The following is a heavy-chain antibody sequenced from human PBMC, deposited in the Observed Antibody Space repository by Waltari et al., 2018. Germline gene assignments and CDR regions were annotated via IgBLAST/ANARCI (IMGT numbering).Heavy chain of an antibody. D-gene: IGHD3-10*01. V-gene: IGHV3-21*01. Sequence: EVQLVESGGGLVKPGGSLRLSCAASGFTFSSYSMNWVRQAPGKGLEWVSSISSSSSYIYYADSVKGRFTISRDNAKNSLYLQMNSLRAEDTAVYYCARRREGVWGHFDYWGQGTLVTVSS. CDR2: ISSSSSYI. J-gene: IGHJ4*02. CDR1: GFTFSSYS. CDR3: ARRREGVWGHFDY.